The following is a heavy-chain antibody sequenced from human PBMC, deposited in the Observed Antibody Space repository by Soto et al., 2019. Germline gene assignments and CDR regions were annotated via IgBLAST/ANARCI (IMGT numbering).Heavy chain of an antibody. Sequence: QVQLQGSGPRLVKPSETLSLTCSVSGGSISPYFWTWVRQAPGKGLEWIGYISYSGSTNYNPPLKSRLTILLSTSKKQFALKLTSVTAADTAVYYCARGTRATQYYDYFYGVDVWGQGTTVTVSS. V-gene: IGHV4-59*01. CDR2: ISYSGST. J-gene: IGHJ6*02. CDR1: GGSISPYF. CDR3: ARGTRATQYYDYFYGVDV.